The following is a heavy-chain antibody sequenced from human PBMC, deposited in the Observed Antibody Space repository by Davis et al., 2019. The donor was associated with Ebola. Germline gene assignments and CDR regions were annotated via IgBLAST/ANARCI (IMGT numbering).Heavy chain of an antibody. J-gene: IGHJ2*01. CDR2: ISWDGGST. CDR3: AKDPGRIWGVWYFDL. Sequence: GESLKISCAASGFTFDDYTMHWVRQAPGKGLEWVSLISWDGGSTYYADSVKGRFTISRDNAKNSLYLQMNSLRAEDTALYYCAKDPGRIWGVWYFDLWGRGTLVTVSS. D-gene: IGHD3-10*01. CDR1: GFTFDDYT. V-gene: IGHV3-43*01.